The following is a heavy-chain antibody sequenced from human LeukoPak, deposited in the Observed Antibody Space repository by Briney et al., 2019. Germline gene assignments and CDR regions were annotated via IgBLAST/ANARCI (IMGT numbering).Heavy chain of an antibody. CDR3: VKDHGWLLYS. J-gene: IGHJ4*02. CDR1: GFTFSSYA. CDR2: ISLDGATT. Sequence: GGSLRLSCAASGFTFSSYAMSWVRQAPGKGLEWVSGISLDGATTYYAGSVEGRFTISRDNSKNTLYLQMNSLRADDTAVYYCVKDHGWLLYSWGQGTLSPSPQ. V-gene: IGHV3-23*01. D-gene: IGHD3-9*01.